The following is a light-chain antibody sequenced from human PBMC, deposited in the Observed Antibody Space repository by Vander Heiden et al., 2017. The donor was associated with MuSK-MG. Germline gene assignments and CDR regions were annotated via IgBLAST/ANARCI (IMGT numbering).Light chain of an antibody. CDR1: QGISSY. J-gene: IGKJ4*01. Sequence: DIQLTQSPSFLSASVGDRVTITCRASQGISSYVAWYQQKPGKAPKLLIYAASTLQSGVPSRFSGSGFLTEFTLTITSLQPDDFATYYCQQLDSHPLTFGGGTTVEIK. CDR3: QQLDSHPLT. V-gene: IGKV1-9*01. CDR2: AAS.